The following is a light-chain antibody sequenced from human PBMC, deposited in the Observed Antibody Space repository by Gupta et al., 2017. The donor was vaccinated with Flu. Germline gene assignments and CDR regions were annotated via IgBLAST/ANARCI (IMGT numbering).Light chain of an antibody. CDR1: QSVRTN. J-gene: IGKJ1*01. Sequence: ATLSVSPGDRVALFCRASQSVRTNLAWYQQKPGQSPRLLIFGASTRATGIPARFSGGGSGTDFTLTITSLQSEDFAVYYCQQYNDWPPWTFGQGTKVEVK. V-gene: IGKV3-15*01. CDR2: GAS. CDR3: QQYNDWPPWT.